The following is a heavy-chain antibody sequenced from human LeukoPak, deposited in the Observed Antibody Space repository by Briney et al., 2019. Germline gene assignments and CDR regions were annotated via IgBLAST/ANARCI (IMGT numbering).Heavy chain of an antibody. V-gene: IGHV3-48*04. Sequence: GGSLRLSCAASGFTFSSYSMNWVRQAPGKGLEWVSYISISSSTIYYADSVKGRFTISRDNAKNSLYLQMNSLRAEDTAVYYCARGSGSYRPLDYWGQGTLVTVSS. D-gene: IGHD1-26*01. J-gene: IGHJ4*02. CDR2: ISISSSTI. CDR1: GFTFSSYS. CDR3: ARGSGSYRPLDY.